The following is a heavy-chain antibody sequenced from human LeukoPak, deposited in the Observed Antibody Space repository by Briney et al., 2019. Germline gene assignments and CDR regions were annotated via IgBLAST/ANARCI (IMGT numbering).Heavy chain of an antibody. D-gene: IGHD3-10*01. CDR1: GGSISSGDYY. CDR3: ARAGGITMVRGVIIERGFFDY. J-gene: IGHJ4*02. V-gene: IGHV4-30-4*01. Sequence: PSETLSLTCTVSGGSISSGDYYWSWIRQPPGKGLEWIGYIYYSGSTYYNPSLKSRVTISVDTSKNQFSLKLSSVTAADTAVYYCARAGGITMVRGVIIERGFFDYWGQGTLVTVSS. CDR2: IYYSGST.